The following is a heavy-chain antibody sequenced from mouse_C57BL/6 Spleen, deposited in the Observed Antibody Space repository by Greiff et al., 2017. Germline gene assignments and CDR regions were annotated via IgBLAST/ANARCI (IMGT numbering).Heavy chain of an antibody. J-gene: IGHJ2*01. CDR2: INPNNGGT. Sequence: VQLQQSGPELVKPGASVKISCKASGYTFTDYYMNWVKQSHGKSLEWIGDINPNNGGTSYNQKFKGKDTLTVDKSSSTDYMELRSLTYEDSAVYYCARELLTTVVADYWGQGTTLTVSS. CDR3: ARELLTTVVADY. D-gene: IGHD1-1*01. V-gene: IGHV1-26*01. CDR1: GYTFTDYY.